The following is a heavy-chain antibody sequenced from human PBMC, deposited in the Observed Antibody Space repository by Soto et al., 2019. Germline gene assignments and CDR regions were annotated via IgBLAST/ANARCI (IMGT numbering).Heavy chain of an antibody. CDR1: GFTFSSYW. CDR3: ARDRSIAARDSPIYYYYYGMDV. D-gene: IGHD6-6*01. V-gene: IGHV3-7*05. CDR2: IKQDGSEK. Sequence: GGSLRLSCAASGFTFSSYWMSWVRQAPGKGLEWVANIKQDGSEKYYVDSVKGRFTISRDNAKNSLYLQMNSLRAEDTAVYYCARDRSIAARDSPIYYYYYGMDVWGQGTTVTVSS. J-gene: IGHJ6*02.